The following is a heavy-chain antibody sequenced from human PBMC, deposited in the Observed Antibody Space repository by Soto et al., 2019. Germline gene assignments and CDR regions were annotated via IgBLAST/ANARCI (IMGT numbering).Heavy chain of an antibody. CDR3: AREYNWNDVSYGMDV. CDR2: IIPIFGTA. V-gene: IGHV1-69*13. Sequence: SVKVSCKASGGTFSSYAISWVRQAPGQGLGWMGGIIPIFGTANYAQKFQGRVTITADESTSTAYMELSSLRSEDTAVYFCAREYNWNDVSYGMDVWGQGTTVTVSS. D-gene: IGHD1-20*01. CDR1: GGTFSSYA. J-gene: IGHJ6*02.